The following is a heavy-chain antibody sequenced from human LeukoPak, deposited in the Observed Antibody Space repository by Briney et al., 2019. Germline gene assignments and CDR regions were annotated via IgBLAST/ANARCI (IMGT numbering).Heavy chain of an antibody. D-gene: IGHD5-12*01. CDR1: GFTFSSYA. Sequence: GGSLRLSCTASGFTFSSYAMSWVRQAPGQGLEWVSAISGSGGSTYYADSVKGRFTISRDNSENTLYLQMNSLRAEDTAVYYSAKSPMAVATRFDYWGQGTLVTVSS. J-gene: IGHJ4*02. V-gene: IGHV3-23*01. CDR2: ISGSGGST. CDR3: AKSPMAVATRFDY.